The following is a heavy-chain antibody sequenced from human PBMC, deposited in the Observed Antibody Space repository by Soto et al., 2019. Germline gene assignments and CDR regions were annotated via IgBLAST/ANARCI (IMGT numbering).Heavy chain of an antibody. J-gene: IGHJ6*03. CDR3: ARVLGYCSSTSCYDYYYYYMDV. D-gene: IGHD2-2*01. V-gene: IGHV4-31*03. CDR2: IYYSGST. CDR1: GGSISSGGYY. Sequence: SETLSLTCTVSGGSISSGGYYWSWIRQHPGKGLEWIGYIYYSGSTYYNPSPKSRVTISVDTSKNQFSLKLSSVTAANTAVYYCARVLGYCSSTSCYDYYYYYMDVWGKGTTVTVSS.